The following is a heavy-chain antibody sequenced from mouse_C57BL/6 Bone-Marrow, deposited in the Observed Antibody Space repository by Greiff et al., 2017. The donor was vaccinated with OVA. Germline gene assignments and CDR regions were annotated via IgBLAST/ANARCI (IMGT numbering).Heavy chain of an antibody. V-gene: IGHV1-81*01. J-gene: IGHJ2*01. CDR1: GYTFTSYG. CDR3: ARLGYWDDYFDY. D-gene: IGHD4-1*01. CDR2: IYPRSGNT. Sequence: QVQLQQSGAELARPGASVKLSCKASGYTFTSYGISWVKQRTGQGLEWIGEIYPRSGNTYYNEKFKGKATLTADKSSSTAYMELRSLTSKDSAVYFCARLGYWDDYFDYWGQGTTLTVSS.